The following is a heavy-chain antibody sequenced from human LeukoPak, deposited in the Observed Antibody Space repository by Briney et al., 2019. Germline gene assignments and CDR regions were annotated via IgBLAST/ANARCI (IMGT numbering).Heavy chain of an antibody. CDR1: GFTFSSYA. J-gene: IGHJ6*02. D-gene: IGHD6-19*01. CDR3: AKDLGYSSGWYTYYYYYYGMDV. Sequence: GGSLRLSCAASGFTFSSYAMSWVRQAPGKGLEWVSAISGSGGSTYYADSVKGRFTISRDNSKNTLYLQMNSLRAEDTAVYYCAKDLGYSSGWYTYYYYYYGMDVWGQGTTVTVSS. CDR2: ISGSGGST. V-gene: IGHV3-23*01.